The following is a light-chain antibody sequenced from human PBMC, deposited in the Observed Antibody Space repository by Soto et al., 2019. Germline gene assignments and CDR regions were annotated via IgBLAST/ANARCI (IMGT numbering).Light chain of an antibody. CDR3: SSYASSSPFV. CDR2: DVS. J-gene: IGLJ1*01. V-gene: IGLV2-14*01. CDR1: GSDVGGYKY. Sequence: QSVLTQPASVSGSPGQSITISCTGTGSDVGGYKYVSWYQQLPGKAPKLMIYDVSYRPSGVSDRVSGSKSGNTASLIISGLQAEDESDYYCSSYASSSPFVFGTGTKVTVL.